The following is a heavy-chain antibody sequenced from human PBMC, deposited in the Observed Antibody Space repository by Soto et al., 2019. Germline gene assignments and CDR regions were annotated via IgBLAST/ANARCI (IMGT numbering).Heavy chain of an antibody. D-gene: IGHD2-8*01. J-gene: IGHJ6*03. CDR2: IHYSGNT. CDR1: GGPIGNYY. V-gene: IGHV4-59*01. Sequence: SETLSLTCTVSGGPIGNYYWPRIRQPPGKGLEWIGSIHYSGNTNHNPSLKSRLTMSVDTSKNQFALKLTSMTAADTAVYYCARERHNVAAGYSYMDVWAKGTTVTVSS. CDR3: ARERHNVAAGYSYMDV.